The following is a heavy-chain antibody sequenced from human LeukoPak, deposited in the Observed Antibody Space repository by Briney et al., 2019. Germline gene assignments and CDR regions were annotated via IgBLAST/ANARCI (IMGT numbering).Heavy chain of an antibody. J-gene: IGHJ5*02. V-gene: IGHV1-8*01. CDR3: ARAGGIAVARAWFDP. D-gene: IGHD6-19*01. Sequence: GASVKVSCKASGYTFTSYDINWVRQATGQGLEWMGWMNPNSGNTGYAQKFQGRVTMTRNTSISTAYMELSSLRSDDTAVYYCARAGGIAVARAWFDPWGQGTLVTVSS. CDR1: GYTFTSYD. CDR2: MNPNSGNT.